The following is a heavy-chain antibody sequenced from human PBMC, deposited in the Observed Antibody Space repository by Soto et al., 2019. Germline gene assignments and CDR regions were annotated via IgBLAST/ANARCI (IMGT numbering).Heavy chain of an antibody. J-gene: IGHJ4*02. Sequence: VKVSCKASGYTFTSYAMHWVRQAPGQRLEWMGWINAGNGNTKYSQKFQGRVTITRDTSASTAYIELSSLTSEDTAVYYCAAGSGDYYFDYCGQGTLVTVSS. V-gene: IGHV1-3*01. CDR1: GYTFTSYA. CDR3: AAGSGDYYFDY. CDR2: INAGNGNT. D-gene: IGHD3-10*01.